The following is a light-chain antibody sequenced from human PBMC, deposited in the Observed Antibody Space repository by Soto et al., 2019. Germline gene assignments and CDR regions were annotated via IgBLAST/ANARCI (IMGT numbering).Light chain of an antibody. V-gene: IGLV2-14*01. CDR1: SLDVGGYNY. CDR3: SSYTSSSTLGV. Sequence: QCALTQPASVSGSPGQSITISCTGTSLDVGGYNYVSWYQQHPGKAPKLMIYDVSNRPSGVSNRFSGSKSGNTASLTISGLQAEDEADYYCSSYTSSSTLGVFGGGTKLTVL. CDR2: DVS. J-gene: IGLJ2*01.